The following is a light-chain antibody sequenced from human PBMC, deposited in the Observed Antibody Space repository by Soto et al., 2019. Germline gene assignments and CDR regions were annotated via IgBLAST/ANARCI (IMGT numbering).Light chain of an antibody. CDR1: QSVSSNF. Sequence: ENVLTKSPGTLSLSPGETATHSSRASQSVSSNFLDWYPQKPGXXXXXXXXXXXXSXLGSPDRFSGSGSGTDFTLTISRLEPEDFAVYYCQQYETSPRTFGQGTKVDIK. J-gene: IGKJ1*01. V-gene: IGKV3-20*01. CDR2: XXX. CDR3: QQYETSPRT.